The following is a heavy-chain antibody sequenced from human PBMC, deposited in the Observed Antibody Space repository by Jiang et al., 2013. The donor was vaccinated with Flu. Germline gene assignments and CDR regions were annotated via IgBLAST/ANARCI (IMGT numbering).Heavy chain of an antibody. V-gene: IGHV4-39*01. Sequence: GSGLVKPSETLSLTCTVSGGSISSSSYYWGWIRQPPGKGLEWIGSIYYSGSTYYNPSLKSRVTISVDTSKNQFSLKLSSVTAADTAVYYCASRPTYYYDSSGYLDFGYWGQGTLVTVSS. CDR1: GGSISSSSYY. D-gene: IGHD3-22*01. J-gene: IGHJ4*02. CDR2: IYYSGST. CDR3: ASRPTYYYDSSGYLDFGY.